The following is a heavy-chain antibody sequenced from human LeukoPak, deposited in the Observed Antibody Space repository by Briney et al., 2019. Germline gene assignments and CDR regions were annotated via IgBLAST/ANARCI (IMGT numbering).Heavy chain of an antibody. V-gene: IGHV3-7*04. CDR2: IKPEGSEG. Sequence: QPGGSLRLSCAASGFTFSSSWMTWVRQAPGKGLEWVATIKPEGSEGSYVASVKGRFTISRDNAKNSLFLQMISLRAEDTAVYYCARDRAYKSFDYWGQGALVTVSS. CDR3: ARDRAYKSFDY. D-gene: IGHD3-16*01. CDR1: GFTFSSSW. J-gene: IGHJ4*02.